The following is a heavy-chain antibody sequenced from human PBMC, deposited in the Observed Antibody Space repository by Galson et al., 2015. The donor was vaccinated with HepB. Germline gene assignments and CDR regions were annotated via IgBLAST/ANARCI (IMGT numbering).Heavy chain of an antibody. CDR2: ISGSGGST. J-gene: IGHJ4*02. CDR1: GFTFSNYA. V-gene: IGHV3-23*01. CDR3: AKSPERYCSGGSCYPLDY. Sequence: SLRLSCAASGFTFSNYAMSWVRQAPGKGLEWVSDISGSGGSTYYADSVKGRFTISRDNSKNTLYLQMNSLRAEEMAIYYCAKSPERYCSGGSCYPLDYWGQGTLVTVSS. D-gene: IGHD2-15*01.